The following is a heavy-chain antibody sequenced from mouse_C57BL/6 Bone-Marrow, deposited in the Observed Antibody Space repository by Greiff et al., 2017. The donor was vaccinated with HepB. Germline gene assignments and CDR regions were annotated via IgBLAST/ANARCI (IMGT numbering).Heavy chain of an antibody. Sequence: QVQLKESGAELVRPGTSVKMSCKASGYTFTNYWIGWAKQRPGHGLEWIGDIYPGGGYTNYNEKFKGKATLTADKSSSTAYMQFSSLTSEDSAIYYCARRGLTGTCFDYWGQGTTLTVSS. CDR2: IYPGGGYT. CDR1: GYTFTNYW. D-gene: IGHD4-1*01. J-gene: IGHJ2*01. V-gene: IGHV1-63*01. CDR3: ARRGLTGTCFDY.